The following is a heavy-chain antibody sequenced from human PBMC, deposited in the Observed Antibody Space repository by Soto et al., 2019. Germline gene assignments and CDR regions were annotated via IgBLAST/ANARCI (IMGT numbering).Heavy chain of an antibody. CDR1: GFTFSSYA. CDR2: ISGSGGST. V-gene: IGHV3-23*01. CDR3: AKSYTLFVRYFAGGMDV. D-gene: IGHD3-9*01. Sequence: EVQLLESGGGLVQPGGSLRLSCAASGFTFSSYAMSWVRQAPGKGLEWVSAISGSGGSTYYADSVKGRFTISRDNSKNTLYLQMNSLSAEDTAVYYCAKSYTLFVRYFAGGMDVWGQGTTVTVSS. J-gene: IGHJ6*02.